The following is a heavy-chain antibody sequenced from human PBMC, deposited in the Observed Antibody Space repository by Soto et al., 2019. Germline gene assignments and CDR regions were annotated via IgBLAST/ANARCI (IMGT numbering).Heavy chain of an antibody. CDR3: AREGFWSVYSAYNWFDP. Sequence: SQILSLTCAISGDSVSSNSAAWNWIRQSPSRGLEWLGRTYYRSKWYNDYAVSVKSRITINPDTSKNQFSLHLNSVTPEDTAVYYCAREGFWSVYSAYNWFDPWGQGSLVTV. CDR2: TYYRSKWYN. CDR1: GDSVSSNSAA. V-gene: IGHV6-1*01. D-gene: IGHD3-3*01. J-gene: IGHJ5*02.